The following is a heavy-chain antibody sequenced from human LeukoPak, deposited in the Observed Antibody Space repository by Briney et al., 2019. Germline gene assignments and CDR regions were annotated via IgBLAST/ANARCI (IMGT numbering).Heavy chain of an antibody. J-gene: IGHJ4*02. D-gene: IGHD5-18*01. Sequence: SETLSLTCVLNGEPFRGYYWRWIRQPPGKGLEWIGTIYYSGSTYYNPSLKSRVTISVDTSKNQFSLKLSSVTAADTAVYYCARHGGSSYGSYLFDFWGQGTLVTVSS. V-gene: IGHV4-34*01. CDR1: GEPFRGYY. CDR2: IYYSGST. CDR3: ARHGGSSYGSYLFDF.